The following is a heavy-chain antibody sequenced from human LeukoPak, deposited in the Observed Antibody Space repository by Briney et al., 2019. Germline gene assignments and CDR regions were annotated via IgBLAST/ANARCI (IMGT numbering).Heavy chain of an antibody. CDR3: ARGYLKIFGVVSY. CDR1: GFTFSSYS. CDR2: ISSSSSYI. Sequence: GGSLRLSCAASGFTFSSYSMNWVRQAPGKGLEWVSSISSSSSYIYYADSVKGRFTVPRDNAKNSLYLQMNSLRAEDTAVYYCARGYLKIFGVVSYWGQGTLVTVSS. V-gene: IGHV3-21*01. D-gene: IGHD3-3*01. J-gene: IGHJ4*02.